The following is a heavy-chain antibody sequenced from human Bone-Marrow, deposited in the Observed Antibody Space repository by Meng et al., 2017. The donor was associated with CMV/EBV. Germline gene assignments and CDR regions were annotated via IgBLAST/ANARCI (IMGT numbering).Heavy chain of an antibody. D-gene: IGHD3-3*01. CDR3: ARDLLEWLTTYYYYYGMDV. J-gene: IGHJ6*02. CDR2: INPNSGGT. Sequence: ASVKVSCKASGYTFTGYYMHWVRQAPGQGLEWMGWINPNSGGTNYAQKFQGRVTMTRDTSISTAYMELSRLRSDDTAVYYCARDLLEWLTTYYYYYGMDVWGQGTTVTVSS. V-gene: IGHV1-2*02. CDR1: GYTFTGYY.